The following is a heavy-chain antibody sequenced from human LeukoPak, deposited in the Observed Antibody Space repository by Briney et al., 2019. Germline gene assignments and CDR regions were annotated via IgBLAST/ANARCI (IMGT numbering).Heavy chain of an antibody. V-gene: IGHV3-7*01. J-gene: IGHJ2*01. Sequence: PGGSLRLSCAASGFTFSSYWMSWVRQAPGKGLEWVANIKQDGSEKYYVDSVKGRFTISRDNAKNSLYLQMNSLRAEDTAVYYCARYGKYSSSWYDRFPTTYWYFDLWGRGTLVTVSS. CDR2: IKQDGSEK. CDR3: ARYGKYSSSWYDRFPTTYWYFDL. CDR1: GFTFSSYW. D-gene: IGHD6-13*01.